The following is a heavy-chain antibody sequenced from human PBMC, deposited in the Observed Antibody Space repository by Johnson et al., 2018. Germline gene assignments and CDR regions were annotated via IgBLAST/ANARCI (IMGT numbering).Heavy chain of an antibody. Sequence: VQLVQSGGGVVRPGGSLRLSCAASGFTFDDYGMSWVRPAPGKGLEWVGFIRRKAYGGTTEYAAAGKGRFTISRDDSKSIAYLQMNSLRAEDTAVYYCAKDSGTTVVTLAEYFQHWGQGTLVTVSS. CDR3: AKDSGTTVVTLAEYFQH. CDR2: IRRKAYGGTT. D-gene: IGHD4-23*01. J-gene: IGHJ1*01. V-gene: IGHV3-49*04. CDR1: GFTFDDYG.